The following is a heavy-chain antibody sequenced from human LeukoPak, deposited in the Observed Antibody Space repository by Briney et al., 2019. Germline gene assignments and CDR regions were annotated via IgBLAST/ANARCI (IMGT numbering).Heavy chain of an antibody. D-gene: IGHD3-10*01. CDR2: ISYDGSNK. CDR3: AKSPYGSGSLPFDY. J-gene: IGHJ4*02. V-gene: IGHV3-30*18. Sequence: PGRSLRLSCAASGFTFSSYGMHWVRQAPGKGLEWVAVISYDGSNKYYADSVKGRFTISRDNSKNTLYLQMNSLRAEDTAVYYCAKSPYGSGSLPFDYWGQGTLVTVSS. CDR1: GFTFSSYG.